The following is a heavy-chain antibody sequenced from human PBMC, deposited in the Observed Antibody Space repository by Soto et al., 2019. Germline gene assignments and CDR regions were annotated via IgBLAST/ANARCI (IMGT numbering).Heavy chain of an antibody. J-gene: IGHJ4*02. D-gene: IGHD3-10*01. CDR2: ISSSSSYI. V-gene: IGHV3-21*01. CDR3: ERDRELLWFGGPPSYSHS. CDR1: GFTFSSYS. Sequence: EVQLVESGGGLVKPGGSLRLSCAASGFTFSSYSMNWVRQAPGKGLEWVSSISSSSSYIYYADSVKGRFTISRDNAKNALYLQLNSRRAEDTAVYYCERDRELLWFGGPPSYSHSWGQGTLVTVSS.